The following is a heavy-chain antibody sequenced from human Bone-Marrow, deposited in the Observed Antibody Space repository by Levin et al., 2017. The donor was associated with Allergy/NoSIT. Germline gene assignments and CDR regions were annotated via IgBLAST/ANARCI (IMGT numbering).Heavy chain of an antibody. CDR1: GFSISHGYH. V-gene: IGHV4-38-2*01. Sequence: PGGSLRLSCAVSGFSISHGYHWGWIRQPPGKGLEWIGSIYHSGSTYYNPSLKSRLTISIDTSKNQVSLKLTSVTAADTAVYFCARLGSYYDILTGYAIDFWGQGTLVTISS. D-gene: IGHD3-9*01. J-gene: IGHJ4*02. CDR3: ARLGSYYDILTGYAIDF. CDR2: IYHSGST.